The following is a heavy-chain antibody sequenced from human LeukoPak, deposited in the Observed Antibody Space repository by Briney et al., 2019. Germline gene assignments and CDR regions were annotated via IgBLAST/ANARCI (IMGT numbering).Heavy chain of an antibody. CDR2: ISGSGGST. CDR1: GFTFSSHA. D-gene: IGHD2-2*01. CDR3: AKGGVVPTDY. Sequence: GGSLRLSCAASGFTFSSHAISWVRQAPGKGLEWVSAISGSGGSTYYADTVEGRFTISRGNSKNTLYLQMNSLRAEDTAVYYCAKGGVVPTDYWGQGTLVTVSS. V-gene: IGHV3-23*01. J-gene: IGHJ4*02.